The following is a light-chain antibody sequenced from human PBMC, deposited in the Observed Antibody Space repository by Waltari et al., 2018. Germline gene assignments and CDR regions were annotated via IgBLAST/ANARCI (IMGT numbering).Light chain of an antibody. Sequence: QSVLTQPPSASGTPGQRVTISCSGSSSNIGSNTVNWYQHLPGTAPKPLIYRNNQRPAGAPDRSSGSKSGTSASLAISGLQSEDEADYYCAAWDDSLNGDVVFGGGTKLTVL. CDR3: AAWDDSLNGDVV. V-gene: IGLV1-44*01. J-gene: IGLJ2*01. CDR2: RNN. CDR1: SSNIGSNT.